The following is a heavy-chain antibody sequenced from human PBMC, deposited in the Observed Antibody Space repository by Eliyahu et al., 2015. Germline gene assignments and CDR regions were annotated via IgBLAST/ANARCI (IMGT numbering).Heavy chain of an antibody. V-gene: IGHV1-2*02. D-gene: IGHD1-1*01. CDR2: VNPKTGRS. Sequence: YLHWVRQAPGQGLEWMAWVNPKTGRSQSVEKLRGRVTVTTDTSLSTAYMELTGLRSDDTAVYYCARDRGQTGDVMEDAFYVWGQGTMITV. CDR1: Y. J-gene: IGHJ3*01. CDR3: ARDRGQTGDVMEDAFYV.